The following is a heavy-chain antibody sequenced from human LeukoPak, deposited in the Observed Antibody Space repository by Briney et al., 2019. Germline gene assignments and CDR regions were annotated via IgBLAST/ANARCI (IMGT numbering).Heavy chain of an antibody. CDR1: GGSFSGYY. D-gene: IGHD6-25*01. J-gene: IGHJ5*02. Sequence: SETLSLTCAVYGGSFSGYYWSWIRQPPGKGLEWIGEINHSGSTNYNPSLKSRVTISVDTSKNQFSLKLSSVTAADTAVYYCARGMGMVAALGRRFDPWGRGTLVTVSS. CDR2: INHSGST. V-gene: IGHV4-34*01. CDR3: ARGMGMVAALGRRFDP.